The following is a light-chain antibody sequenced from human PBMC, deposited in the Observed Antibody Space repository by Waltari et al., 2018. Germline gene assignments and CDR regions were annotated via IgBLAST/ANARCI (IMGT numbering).Light chain of an antibody. CDR1: QSVSSN. V-gene: IGKV3D-15*01. CDR3: QQYNNWPPLT. CDR2: GAT. J-gene: IGKJ4*01. Sequence: EEVMTQSPATLSVSPGERANLSCRASQSVSSNLAWYQHKPGQAPRLLIYGATTRATGIPARFSGSGSGTEFTLTISSLQSEDFAVYYCQQYNNWPPLTFGGGTKVEI.